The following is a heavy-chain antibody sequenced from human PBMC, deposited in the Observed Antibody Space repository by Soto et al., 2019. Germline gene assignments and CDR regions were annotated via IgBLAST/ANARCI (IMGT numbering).Heavy chain of an antibody. Sequence: EDSVQVSCKASGYTFTSYDIRWVRQAPGQGLEWMGIINPSGGSTSYAQKFQGRVTMTRDTSTSTVYLELSSLRSEDTAVYYCARDPSTLNGCNHLHHSPNQGRDAWSTGT. CDR1: GYTFTSYD. J-gene: IGHJ6*03. CDR2: INPSGGST. CDR3: ARDPSTLNGCNHLHHSPNQGRDA. V-gene: IGHV1-46*01. D-gene: IGHD2-8*01.